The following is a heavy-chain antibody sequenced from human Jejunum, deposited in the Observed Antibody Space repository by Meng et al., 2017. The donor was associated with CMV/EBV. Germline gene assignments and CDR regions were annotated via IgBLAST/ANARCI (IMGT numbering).Heavy chain of an antibody. CDR2: ISAAGSGR. CDR3: VKPPRGFSPPFY. Sequence: ASGFTFSSSDMSWVRQAPGKGLEWVSTISAAGSGRYAGSVKGRLTISRDNSESTLYLQMKSLSLEDTAIYYCVKPPRGFSPPFYWGQGTLVTVSS. CDR1: GFTFSSSD. J-gene: IGHJ4*02. V-gene: IGHV3-23*01. D-gene: IGHD1-14*01.